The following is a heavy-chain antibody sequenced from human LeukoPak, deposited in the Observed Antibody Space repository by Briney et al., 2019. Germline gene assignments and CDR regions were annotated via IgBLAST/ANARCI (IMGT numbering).Heavy chain of an antibody. Sequence: ASVTVSCKTSGYTFTSYGISWVRQAPGQGLEWMGWISAYNGNTNYAQKLQGRVTMTTDTSTNTADMERRSLRSDDTAEYCCAREGTTEFDYWGQGTLVTVSS. V-gene: IGHV1-18*01. CDR3: AREGTTEFDY. CDR2: ISAYNGNT. D-gene: IGHD1-1*01. CDR1: GYTFTSYG. J-gene: IGHJ4*02.